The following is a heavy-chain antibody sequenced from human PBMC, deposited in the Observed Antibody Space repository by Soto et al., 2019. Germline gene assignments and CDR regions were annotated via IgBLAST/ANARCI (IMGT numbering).Heavy chain of an antibody. D-gene: IGHD5-12*01. CDR2: ISAYNGNT. Sequence: QVQLVQSGAEVKKPGASVKVSCKASGYTFTSHGITWVRQAPGQGLEWMGWISAYNGNTNYTQNLQGSLTMTTDTSTSTAYIALRSLRSDDTAVYYGARDLGGYNSIAAYWSQGALVTVSS. V-gene: IGHV1-18*01. CDR3: ARDLGGYNSIAAY. J-gene: IGHJ4*02. CDR1: GYTFTSHG.